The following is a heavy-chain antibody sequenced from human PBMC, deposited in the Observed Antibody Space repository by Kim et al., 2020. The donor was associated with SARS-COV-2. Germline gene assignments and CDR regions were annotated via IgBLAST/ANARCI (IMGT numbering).Heavy chain of an antibody. V-gene: IGHV1-69*04. Sequence: SVKVSCKASGGTFSSYAISWVRQAPGQGLEWMGRIIPILGIANYAQKFQGRVTITADKSTSTAYMELSSLRSEDTAVYYCARDYGGNSVGVPAYWGHGTLVTVSS. D-gene: IGHD4-17*01. J-gene: IGHJ4*01. CDR1: GGTFSSYA. CDR3: ARDYGGNSVGVPAY. CDR2: IIPILGIA.